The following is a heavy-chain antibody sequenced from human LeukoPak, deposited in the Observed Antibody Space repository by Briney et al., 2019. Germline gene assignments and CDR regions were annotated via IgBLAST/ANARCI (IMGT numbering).Heavy chain of an antibody. CDR1: GGTFSSYA. D-gene: IGHD6-19*01. CDR2: INPNSGGT. J-gene: IGHJ4*02. CDR3: ARNLGLSSGWIYYFDY. Sequence: ASVKVSCKASGGTFSSYAISWVRQAPGQGLEWMGWINPNSGGTNYAQKFQGRVTMTRDTSISTAYMELNRLRSDDTAVYYCARNLGLSSGWIYYFDYWGQGTLVTVSS. V-gene: IGHV1-2*02.